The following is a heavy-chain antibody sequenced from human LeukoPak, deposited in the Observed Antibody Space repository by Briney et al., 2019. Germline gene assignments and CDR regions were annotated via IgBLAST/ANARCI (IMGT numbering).Heavy chain of an antibody. V-gene: IGHV4-34*01. CDR2: ITHSGST. CDR3: ARVRSYYGSGSPPVFFDY. J-gene: IGHJ4*02. CDR1: GGSFSGYF. Sequence: SETLSLTCAVYGGSFSGYFWTWIRQPPGKGLEWIGEITHSGSTNYNPSLKSRVIISTDTSNNQFSLKLSSVTAADTAVYYCARVRSYYGSGSPPVFFDYWGQGTLVTVSS. D-gene: IGHD3-10*01.